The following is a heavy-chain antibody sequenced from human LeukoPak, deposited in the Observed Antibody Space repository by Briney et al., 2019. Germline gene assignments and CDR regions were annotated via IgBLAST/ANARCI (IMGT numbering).Heavy chain of an antibody. D-gene: IGHD2-2*01. J-gene: IGHJ5*02. Sequence: SETLSLTCTVSGGSISSYYWSWIRQPAGKGLEWIGRIYTSGSTNYSPSLKSRVTMSVDTSKNQFSLKLSSVTAADTAVYYCARDSSYQLLRSGNWFDPWGQGTLVTVSS. CDR2: IYTSGST. CDR3: ARDSSYQLLRSGNWFDP. CDR1: GGSISSYY. V-gene: IGHV4-4*07.